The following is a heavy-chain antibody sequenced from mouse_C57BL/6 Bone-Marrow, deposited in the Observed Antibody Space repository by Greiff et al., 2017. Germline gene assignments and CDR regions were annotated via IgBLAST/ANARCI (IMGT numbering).Heavy chain of an antibody. CDR1: GFTFSDYG. Sequence: EVNLVESGGGLVKPGGSLKLSCAASGFTFSDYGMHWVRQAPEKGLEWVAYISSGSSTIYYADTVKGRFTISRDNAKNTLFLQMTSLRSEDTAMYYCARDGYYRDYYAMDYWGQGTSVTVSS. D-gene: IGHD2-3*01. CDR3: ARDGYYRDYYAMDY. V-gene: IGHV5-17*01. J-gene: IGHJ4*01. CDR2: ISSGSSTI.